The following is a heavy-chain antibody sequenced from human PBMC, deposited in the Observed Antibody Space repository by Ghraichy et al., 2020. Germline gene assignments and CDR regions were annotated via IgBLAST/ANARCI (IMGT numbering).Heavy chain of an antibody. Sequence: LSLTCAASGFTFSNYAMHWVRQASGKGLEYVSAISSNGGSTYYANSVKGRFTISRDNSKNTLYLQMGSLRAEDMAVYYCARVGYNFWSGYDSWGQGILVTVST. CDR2: ISSNGGST. CDR3: ARVGYNFWSGYDS. J-gene: IGHJ4*02. V-gene: IGHV3-64*01. CDR1: GFTFSNYA. D-gene: IGHD3-3*01.